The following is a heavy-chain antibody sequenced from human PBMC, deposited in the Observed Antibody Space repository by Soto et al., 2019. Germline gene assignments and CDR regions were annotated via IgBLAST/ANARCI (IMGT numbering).Heavy chain of an antibody. CDR3: ARVDSSSWPAPPRAFNYSGRDV. J-gene: IGHJ6*04. D-gene: IGHD6-13*01. CDR2: IIPIFGTA. Sequence: SVKVSCTASGGTFSSYAISWVRQAPGQGLEWMGGIIPIFGTANYAQKCQGRVTITSEKSTSTPYIELSSLRSEDTALYYCARVDSSSWPAPPRAFNYSGRDVGAKGTTVPVSP. V-gene: IGHV1-69*06. CDR1: GGTFSSYA.